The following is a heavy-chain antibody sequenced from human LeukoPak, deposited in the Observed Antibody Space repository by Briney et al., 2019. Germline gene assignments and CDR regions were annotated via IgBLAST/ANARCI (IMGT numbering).Heavy chain of an antibody. D-gene: IGHD3-22*01. J-gene: IGHJ4*02. Sequence: PSETLSLTCTVSGGSISSSSYYWGWIRQPPGKGLEWIGRIYYSGSTYYNPSLKSRVTISVDTSKNQFSLKLSSVTAADTAVYYCARLFHYDSSGSLYYFDYWGQGTLVTVSS. CDR3: ARLFHYDSSGSLYYFDY. V-gene: IGHV4-39*01. CDR1: GGSISSSSYY. CDR2: IYYSGST.